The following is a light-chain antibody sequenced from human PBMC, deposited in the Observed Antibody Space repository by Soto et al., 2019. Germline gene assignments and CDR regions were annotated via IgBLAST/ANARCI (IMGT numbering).Light chain of an antibody. Sequence: EIVLTQSPATLSVSPGERATFSCRASQSVSSNLAWYQQKPGQAPRLLSYGASIRATGIPARFSGSGSGTEFTLTISSLQSEDFAVYYCQHYNNWPPWTFGQGTKV. J-gene: IGKJ1*01. CDR2: GAS. CDR3: QHYNNWPPWT. CDR1: QSVSSN. V-gene: IGKV3-15*01.